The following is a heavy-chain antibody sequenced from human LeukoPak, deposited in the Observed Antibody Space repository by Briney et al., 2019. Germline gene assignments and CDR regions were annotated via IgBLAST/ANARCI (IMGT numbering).Heavy chain of an antibody. CDR2: ISGSGGST. D-gene: IGHD3-22*01. CDR1: GFTFSSYA. V-gene: IGHV3-23*01. J-gene: IGHJ5*02. Sequence: PGGSLRLSCAASGFTFSSYAMSWVRQAPGKGLEWVSAISGSGGSTYYADSVKGRFTISRDNSKNTLYLQMNSLRAEDTAVYYCATHPLYYDSSPGRFDPWGQGTLVTVSS. CDR3: ATHPLYYDSSPGRFDP.